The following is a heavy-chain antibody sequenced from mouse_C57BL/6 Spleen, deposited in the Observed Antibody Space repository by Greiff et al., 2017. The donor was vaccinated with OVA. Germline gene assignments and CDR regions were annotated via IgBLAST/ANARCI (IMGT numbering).Heavy chain of an antibody. CDR1: GFTFTDYY. CDR2: IRTKANGYTT. J-gene: IGHJ1*03. V-gene: IGHV7-3*01. CDR3: ARYLDV. Sequence: EVLLVESGGGLVQPGGSLSLSCAASGFTFTDYYMSWVRQPPGKALEWLGFIRTKANGYTTEYSVTGKGRFTISRDNSQSILYLRMNAQRAEDSATYYCARYLDVWGTGTTVTVSS.